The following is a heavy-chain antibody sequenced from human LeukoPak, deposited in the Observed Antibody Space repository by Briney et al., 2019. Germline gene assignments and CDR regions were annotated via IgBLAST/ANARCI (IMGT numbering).Heavy chain of an antibody. Sequence: ASVKVSCTASGYTFTSYGISWVRQAPGQGLEWMGWISAYNGNTNYAQKLQGRVTMTTDTSTSTAYMELRSLRSDDTAVYYCARIHDYGGKSPRGWYFDLWGRGTLVTVSS. CDR3: ARIHDYGGKSPRGWYFDL. V-gene: IGHV1-18*01. D-gene: IGHD4-23*01. CDR1: GYTFTSYG. J-gene: IGHJ2*01. CDR2: ISAYNGNT.